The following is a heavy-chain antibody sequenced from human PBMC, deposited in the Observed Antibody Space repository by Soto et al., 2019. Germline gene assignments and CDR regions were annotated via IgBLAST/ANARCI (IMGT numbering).Heavy chain of an antibody. CDR3: ARGPGPYYYGMDV. V-gene: IGHV3-21*01. CDR2: ISSSSSYI. J-gene: IGHJ6*02. CDR1: GFTFSSYS. Sequence: EVQLVESGGGLVKPGGSLRLSCAASGFTFSSYSMNWVRQAPGKGLEWVSSISSSSSYIYYADSVKGRFTISRDNAKNSLYLQMNSLRAEDTAVYYCARGPGPYYYGMDVWGQGTTVTVSS.